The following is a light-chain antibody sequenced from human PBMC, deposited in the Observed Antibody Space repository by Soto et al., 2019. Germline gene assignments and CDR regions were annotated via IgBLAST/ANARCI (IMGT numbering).Light chain of an antibody. V-gene: IGKV1-39*01. Sequence: EMRMMLFRSSLFASVGLRVTISCLASQSISSYLNWYQQKPGKAPKLLIYAASSLQSGVPSRFSGSGSGTDFTLTISSLQPEDFATYYCQQSYSTPLTVGGGTKVDIK. CDR2: AAS. CDR1: QSISSY. CDR3: QQSYSTPLT. J-gene: IGKJ4*01.